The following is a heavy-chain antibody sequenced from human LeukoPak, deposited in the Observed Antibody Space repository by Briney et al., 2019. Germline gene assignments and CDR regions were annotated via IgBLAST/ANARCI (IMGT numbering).Heavy chain of an antibody. D-gene: IGHD6-19*01. Sequence: SETLSLTCTVSGGSISSSSYYWGWIRQPPGKGLEWIGSIYYSGSTYYNPSLKSRVTISVDTSKNQFSLKLSSVTAADTAVYYCASLYSSGWYYGYWGQGTLVTVSS. CDR1: GGSISSSSYY. J-gene: IGHJ4*02. CDR3: ASLYSSGWYYGY. V-gene: IGHV4-39*01. CDR2: IYYSGST.